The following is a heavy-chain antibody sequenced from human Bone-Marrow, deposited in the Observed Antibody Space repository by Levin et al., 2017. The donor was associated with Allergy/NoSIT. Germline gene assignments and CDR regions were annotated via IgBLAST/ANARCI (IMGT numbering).Heavy chain of an antibody. V-gene: IGHV1-69*13. Sequence: GASVKVSCKISGGRFHSFPFSWVRQAPGQGLEWMAGIIPIFGTTDYAQKFQGRITLTADESKGTVYMELRSLQSEDTALYYCARGRREWELLSPLDTWGQGTMLIVSS. CDR3: ARGRREWELLSPLDT. CDR1: GGRFHSFP. CDR2: IIPIFGTT. J-gene: IGHJ3*02. D-gene: IGHD1-26*01.